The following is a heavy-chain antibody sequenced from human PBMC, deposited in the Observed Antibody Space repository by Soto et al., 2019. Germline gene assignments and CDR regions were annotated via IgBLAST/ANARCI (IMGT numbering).Heavy chain of an antibody. D-gene: IGHD3-3*01. V-gene: IGHV3-23*01. CDR3: AKDVLYDFWSGYYIDAFDI. J-gene: IGHJ3*02. CDR1: GFTFSSYA. CDR2: ISGSGGST. Sequence: GGSLRLSCAASGFTFSSYAMSWVRQAPGKGLEWVSAISGSGGSTYYADSVKGRFTISRDNSKNTLYLQMNSLRAEDTAVYYCAKDVLYDFWSGYYIDAFDIWGQGTMVTVSS.